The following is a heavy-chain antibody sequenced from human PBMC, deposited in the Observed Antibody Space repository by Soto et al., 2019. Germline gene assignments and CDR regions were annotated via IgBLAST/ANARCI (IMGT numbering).Heavy chain of an antibody. D-gene: IGHD6-13*01. CDR1: GGSFSGYY. Sequence: PSETPSLTCAVYGGSFSGYYWSWIRQPPGKGLEWIGEINHSGGTNYNPSLKSRVTISVDTSKNQFSLKLSSVTAADTAVYYCAREGGPNSSSWYDWFDPWGQGTLVTVAS. CDR3: AREGGPNSSSWYDWFDP. V-gene: IGHV4-34*01. J-gene: IGHJ5*02. CDR2: INHSGGT.